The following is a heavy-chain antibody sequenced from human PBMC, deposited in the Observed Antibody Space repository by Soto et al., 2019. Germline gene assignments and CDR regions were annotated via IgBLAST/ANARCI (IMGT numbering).Heavy chain of an antibody. CDR3: ATLPDIWSGYPTIGSRFDY. CDR2: ISGSGGST. V-gene: IGHV3-23*01. CDR1: GFTFSSYA. J-gene: IGHJ4*02. Sequence: GGSLSLSCAASGFTFSSYAMSWVRQAPGKGLEWVSAISGSGGSTYYADSVKGRFTISRDNSKNTLYLQMNSLRAEDTAVYYCATLPDIWSGYPTIGSRFDYWGQGTLVTVSS. D-gene: IGHD3-3*01.